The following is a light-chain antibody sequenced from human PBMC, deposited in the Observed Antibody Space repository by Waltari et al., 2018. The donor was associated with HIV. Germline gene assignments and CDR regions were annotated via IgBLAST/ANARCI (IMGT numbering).Light chain of an antibody. Sequence: EIVLTQSPANLSLSPGARATLSCRASQRVDVFLGWFQQKAGQAPRLVVYNGSKRATGIPARFTGSGSGTDFTLTIASLEPEDFAFYCCQQRAGWPPTFGGGTKLEIK. J-gene: IGKJ4*01. CDR2: NGS. CDR3: QQRAGWPPT. CDR1: QRVDVF. V-gene: IGKV3-11*01.